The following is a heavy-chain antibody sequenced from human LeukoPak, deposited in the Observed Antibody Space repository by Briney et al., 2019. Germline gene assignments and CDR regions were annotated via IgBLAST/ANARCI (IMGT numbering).Heavy chain of an antibody. J-gene: IGHJ5*02. CDR3: ARAYSSSWCFNWFDP. Sequence: PSETLSLTCTVSGGSISSSSYYWGWIRQPPGKGLEWIGSIYYSGSTYYNPSLKSRVTISVDTSKNQFSLKLSSVTAADTAVYYCARAYSSSWCFNWFDPWGQGTLVTVSS. D-gene: IGHD6-13*01. CDR1: GGSISSSSYY. CDR2: IYYSGST. V-gene: IGHV4-39*01.